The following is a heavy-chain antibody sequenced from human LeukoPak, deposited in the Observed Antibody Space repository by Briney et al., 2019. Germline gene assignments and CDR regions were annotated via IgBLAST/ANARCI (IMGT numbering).Heavy chain of an antibody. V-gene: IGHV3-7*01. CDR2: IKLDGSEK. J-gene: IGHJ4*02. Sequence: GGSLRLSCAASGFTFSSYWMSWVRQAAGKGLEWVANIKLDGSEKSYVDSVKGRFTISRENAKNSLYLQMNSLRAEDTAVYYCAREFTAVAGTVDYWGQGTLVTVSS. CDR1: GFTFSSYW. D-gene: IGHD6-19*01. CDR3: AREFTAVAGTVDY.